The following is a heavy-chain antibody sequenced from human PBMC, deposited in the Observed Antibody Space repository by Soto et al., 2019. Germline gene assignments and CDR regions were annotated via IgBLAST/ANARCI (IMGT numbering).Heavy chain of an antibody. CDR1: GFTFSSYG. CDR2: IWYDGSNK. CDR3: ARVTRFFAHYGMDV. V-gene: IGHV3-33*01. Sequence: GGSLRLSCAASGFTFSSYGMHWVRQAPGKGLEWVAVIWYDGSNKYYADSVKGRFTISRDNSKNTLYLQMNSLRAEDTAVYYCARVTRFFAHYGMDVWGQGTTVTVSS. D-gene: IGHD3-3*01. J-gene: IGHJ6*02.